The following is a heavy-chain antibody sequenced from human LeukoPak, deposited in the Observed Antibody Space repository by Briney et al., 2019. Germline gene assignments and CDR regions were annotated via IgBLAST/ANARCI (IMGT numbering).Heavy chain of an antibody. J-gene: IGHJ4*02. CDR1: GGSISSYY. V-gene: IGHV4-59*01. D-gene: IGHD5-24*01. CDR3: ARALGDGYNWDFDY. CDR2: IYYSGST. Sequence: SETLSLTCTVSGGSISSYYWSWIRQPPRKGLEWIGYIYYSGSTNYNPSLKSRVTISVDTSKNQFSLKLSSVTAADTAVYYCARALGDGYNWDFDYWGQGTLVTVSS.